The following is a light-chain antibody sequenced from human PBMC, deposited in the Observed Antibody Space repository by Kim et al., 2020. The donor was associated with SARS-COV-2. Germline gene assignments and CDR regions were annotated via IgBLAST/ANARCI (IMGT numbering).Light chain of an antibody. Sequence: LCLSPGERATLPCRASQSINRYLAWYQPRPGQAPRLLIFDASHRATGIPARFSGSGSGTDFTLTISSLEPEDFAVYYCQQRDKWTFGQGTKVDIK. J-gene: IGKJ1*01. CDR3: QQRDKWT. CDR2: DAS. V-gene: IGKV3-11*01. CDR1: QSINRY.